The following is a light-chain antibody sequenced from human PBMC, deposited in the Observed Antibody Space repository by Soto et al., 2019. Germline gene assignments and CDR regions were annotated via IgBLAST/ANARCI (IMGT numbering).Light chain of an antibody. J-gene: IGLJ2*01. CDR2: EVS. Sequence: QSALSQPPSASGSPGQSVTISCTGTSSDVGGYNYVSWYQQHPGKAPKLMIYEVSKWPSGVPDRFSGSKSGNTASLTVSGLQPEDDSNYYCSSYAGSNNVVFGGGTKLTV. V-gene: IGLV2-8*01. CDR3: SSYAGSNNVV. CDR1: SSDVGGYNY.